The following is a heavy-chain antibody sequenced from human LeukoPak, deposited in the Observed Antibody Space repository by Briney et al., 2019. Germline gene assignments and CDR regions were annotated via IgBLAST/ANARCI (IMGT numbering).Heavy chain of an antibody. CDR1: GYTFTGYY. Sequence: ASVKVSCKASGYTFTGYYMHWVRQAPGQGLEWMGWINPNSGGTNYAQKFQGGVTMTRDTSISTAYMELSSLGSDDTAVYYCARDQDYYDSNGSAFDIWGQGTMVTVSS. J-gene: IGHJ3*02. CDR2: INPNSGGT. V-gene: IGHV1-2*02. CDR3: ARDQDYYDSNGSAFDI. D-gene: IGHD3-22*01.